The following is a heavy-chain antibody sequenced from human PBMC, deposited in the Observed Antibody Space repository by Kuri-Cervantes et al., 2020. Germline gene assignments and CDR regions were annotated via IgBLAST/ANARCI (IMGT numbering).Heavy chain of an antibody. V-gene: IGHV3-49*04. CDR2: MRSKAYGGTT. Sequence: GGSLRLSCTASGFTFSDYAMSWVRQAPGKGLEWVGFMRSKAYGGTTEYAASVKGRFTISRDDSKNTLYLQMNSLKTEDTAVYYCTTDVRYYYDSSGYYRFDYWGQGTLVTVSS. D-gene: IGHD3-22*01. J-gene: IGHJ4*02. CDR1: GFTFSDYA. CDR3: TTDVRYYYDSSGYYRFDY.